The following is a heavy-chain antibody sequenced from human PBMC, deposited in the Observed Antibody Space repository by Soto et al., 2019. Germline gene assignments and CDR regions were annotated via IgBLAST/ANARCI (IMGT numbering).Heavy chain of an antibody. Sequence: SGESLKISCKGSGYSFTSYWIGWVRQMPGKGLEWMGIIYPGDSDTRYSPSFQGQVTISADKSISTAYLQWSSLKASDTAMYYCARGQVVTSYMNDAFDIWGQGTMVTVSS. V-gene: IGHV5-51*01. CDR1: GYSFTSYW. D-gene: IGHD2-2*01. CDR3: ARGQVVTSYMNDAFDI. CDR2: IYPGDSDT. J-gene: IGHJ3*02.